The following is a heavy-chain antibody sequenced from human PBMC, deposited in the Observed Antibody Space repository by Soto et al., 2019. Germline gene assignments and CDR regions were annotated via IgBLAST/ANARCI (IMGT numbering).Heavy chain of an antibody. CDR3: ARGGPAVVRDNWFDP. Sequence: QVQLQESGPGLVKPSQTLSLTCTVSGGSISSGGYYWSWIRQHPGKGLEWIGYIYYSGSTYYNPSLKSRVTISVDTSKNQFSLKLSSVTAADTAVYYCARGGPAVVRDNWFDPWGQGTLVTVSS. CDR2: IYYSGST. D-gene: IGHD3-10*01. V-gene: IGHV4-31*03. CDR1: GGSISSGGYY. J-gene: IGHJ5*02.